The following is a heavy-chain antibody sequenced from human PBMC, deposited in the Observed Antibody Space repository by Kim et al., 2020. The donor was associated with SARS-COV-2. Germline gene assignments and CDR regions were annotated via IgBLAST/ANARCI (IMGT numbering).Heavy chain of an antibody. Sequence: GGSLRLSCAASGFTFSSYAMHWVRQAPGKGLECVSAIGSNGFSTHYANSVKGRFTISRDNSKNTVYLQMGSLRAEDMAVYYCAKRGDNYYFIDAWGKGTT. CDR3: AKRGDNYYFIDA. CDR2: IGSNGFST. D-gene: IGHD3-16*01. V-gene: IGHV3-64*01. J-gene: IGHJ6*03. CDR1: GFTFSSYA.